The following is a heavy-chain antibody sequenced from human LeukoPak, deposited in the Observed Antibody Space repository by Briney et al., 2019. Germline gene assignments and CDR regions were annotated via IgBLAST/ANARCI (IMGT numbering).Heavy chain of an antibody. V-gene: IGHV3-7*03. CDR2: IKQDGSEK. J-gene: IGHJ3*02. CDR1: GFTFSSYW. Sequence: GGSLRLSCAASGFTFSSYWMSWVRQAPGKGLEWVANIKQDGSEKYYVDSVKGRFTISRDNAKNSLSLQMTSLRAEDTAVYYCARDRLATLNSAAFDIWGQGTMVTVSS. D-gene: IGHD5-12*01. CDR3: ARDRLATLNSAAFDI.